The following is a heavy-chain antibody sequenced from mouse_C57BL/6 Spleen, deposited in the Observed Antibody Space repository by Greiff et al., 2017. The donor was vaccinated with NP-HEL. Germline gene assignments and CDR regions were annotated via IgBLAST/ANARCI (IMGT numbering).Heavy chain of an antibody. D-gene: IGHD1-1*01. CDR2: IYPRSGNT. CDR1: GYTFTSYG. Sequence: QVQLQQSGAELARPGASVKLSCKASGYTFTSYGLSWVKQRTGQGLEWIGEIYPRSGNTYYNEKFKGKATLTADKSSSTAYMELRSLTSEDSAVYFCARYYYGSSVPLDYWGQGTTLTVSS. CDR3: ARYYYGSSVPLDY. V-gene: IGHV1-81*01. J-gene: IGHJ2*01.